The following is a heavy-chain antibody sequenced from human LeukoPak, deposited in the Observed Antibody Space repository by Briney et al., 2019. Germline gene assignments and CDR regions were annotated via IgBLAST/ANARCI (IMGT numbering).Heavy chain of an antibody. Sequence: GGSLRLSCAASGFTFSNAWMSWVRQAPGKGLEGVGRIKSKTDGGTTDYAAAVKGRLTIAREESKNTLYLQMNSLKTEDTAVYYCTTALEWLLSVDYWGQGTLVTVSS. J-gene: IGHJ4*02. CDR1: GFTFSNAW. V-gene: IGHV3-15*01. D-gene: IGHD3-3*01. CDR2: IKSKTDGGTT. CDR3: TTALEWLLSVDY.